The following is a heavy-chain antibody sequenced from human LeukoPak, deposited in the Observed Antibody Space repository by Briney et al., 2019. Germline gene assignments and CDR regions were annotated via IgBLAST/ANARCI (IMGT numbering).Heavy chain of an antibody. CDR2: FDPEDGKT. Sequence: ASVKVSCKVSGYTLTELSMHWVRQAPGKGLEWMGGFDPEDGKTIYAQKFQGRVTMTEDRPTDTAYMELSSLRSEDTAVYYCATGEQWLDPWGQGTLVTVSS. J-gene: IGHJ5*02. CDR3: ATGEQWLDP. CDR1: GYTLTELS. D-gene: IGHD6-19*01. V-gene: IGHV1-24*01.